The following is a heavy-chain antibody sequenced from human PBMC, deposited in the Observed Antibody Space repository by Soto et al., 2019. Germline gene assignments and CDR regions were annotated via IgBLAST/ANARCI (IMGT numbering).Heavy chain of an antibody. J-gene: IGHJ3*02. D-gene: IGHD6-19*01. CDR3: ARDGPGYSSGWYAQGAFDI. Sequence: QVQLQESGPGLVKPSQTLSLTCTVSGGSISSGGYYWSWIRQHPGKGLEWIGYIYYSGSTYYNPSLKSRVTISVDTSTNQFSLKLSSVTAADTAVYYCARDGPGYSSGWYAQGAFDIWGQGTMVTVSS. V-gene: IGHV4-31*03. CDR1: GGSISSGGYY. CDR2: IYYSGST.